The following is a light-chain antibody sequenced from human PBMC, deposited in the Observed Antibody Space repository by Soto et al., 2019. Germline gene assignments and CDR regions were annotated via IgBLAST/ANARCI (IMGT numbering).Light chain of an antibody. CDR3: QEYGRT. J-gene: IGKJ1*01. CDR1: ESVSSSY. Sequence: EIVLTQSPGTLSLSPGERATLSCRASESVSSSYLAWYQQRPGQAPRLLIYAASSRAPGIPDRFSGSGSGTDFTLTISRLEPEDFAVYYCQEYGRTFGQGTKVDIK. V-gene: IGKV3-20*01. CDR2: AAS.